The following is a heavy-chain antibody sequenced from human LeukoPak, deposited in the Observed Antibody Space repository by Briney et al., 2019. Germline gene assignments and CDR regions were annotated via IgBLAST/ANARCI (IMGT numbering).Heavy chain of an antibody. CDR3: ARESPAKFLEWLPCFDY. CDR1: GFTFSSYA. V-gene: IGHV3-30-3*01. CDR2: ISYDGSNK. Sequence: GGSLGLSCAASGFTFSSYAMHWVRQAPGKGLEWVAVISYDGSNKYYADSVKGRFTISRDNSKNTLYLQMNSLRAEDTAVYYCARESPAKFLEWLPCFDYWGQGTLVTVSS. D-gene: IGHD3-3*01. J-gene: IGHJ4*02.